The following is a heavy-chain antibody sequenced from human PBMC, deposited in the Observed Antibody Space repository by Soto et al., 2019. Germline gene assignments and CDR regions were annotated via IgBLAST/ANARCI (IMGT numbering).Heavy chain of an antibody. CDR2: ITGSGGST. V-gene: IGHV3-23*01. J-gene: IGHJ4*02. Sequence: EVQLLESGGGLVQPGGSLRLSCAASGFTFRSYAMSWVRQAPGKGLEWVSSITGSGGSTYYADSVKGRFTISRDNSKNTLYLQMNSLRAEDTAVYYCAKEVGYYFGSGSYFDCWGQGTLVTVSS. CDR3: AKEVGYYFGSGSYFDC. CDR1: GFTFRSYA. D-gene: IGHD3-10*01.